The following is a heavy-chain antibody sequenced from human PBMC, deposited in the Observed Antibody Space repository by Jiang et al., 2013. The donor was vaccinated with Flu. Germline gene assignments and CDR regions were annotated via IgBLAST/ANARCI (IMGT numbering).Heavy chain of an antibody. V-gene: IGHV3-30-3*01. CDR3: ANSPYGDYVAGY. J-gene: IGHJ4*02. D-gene: IGHD4-17*01. CDR2: ISYDGSNK. CDR1: GFTFSSYA. Sequence: AASGFTFSSYAMHWVRQAPGKGLEWGAVISYDGSNKYYADSVKGRFTISRDNSKNTLYLQMNSLRAEDTAVYYCANSPYGDYVAGYWGQGTLVTVSS.